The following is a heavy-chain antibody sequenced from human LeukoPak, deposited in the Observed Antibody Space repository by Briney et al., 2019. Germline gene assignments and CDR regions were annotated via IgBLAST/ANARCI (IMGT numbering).Heavy chain of an antibody. J-gene: IGHJ3*02. CDR3: ARSRRVYSSSSFESHDAFDI. D-gene: IGHD6-6*01. CDR2: INPNSGGT. Sequence: GASVKVSCKASGYTFTGYYMHWVRQAPGQGLEWMGWINPNSGGTNYAQKFQGRVTMTGDTSISTAYMELSRLRSDDTAVYYCARSRRVYSSSSFESHDAFDIWGQGTMVTVSS. CDR1: GYTFTGYY. V-gene: IGHV1-2*02.